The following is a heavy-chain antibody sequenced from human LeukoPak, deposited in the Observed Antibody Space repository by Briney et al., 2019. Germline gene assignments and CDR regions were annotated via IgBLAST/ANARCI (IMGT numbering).Heavy chain of an antibody. CDR2: VNSDGSST. J-gene: IGHJ4*02. CDR3: ATGQLWSSYYYDY. Sequence: GGTLRLSCAASRFTFSNFWMHWVRHAPGQGLVWVSRVNSDGSSTSYADSVKGRFTISRDNAENTLYLQMNSLRAEDTAVYFCATGQLWSSYYYDYWGQGTLVTVSS. D-gene: IGHD3-3*01. V-gene: IGHV3-74*01. CDR1: RFTFSNFW.